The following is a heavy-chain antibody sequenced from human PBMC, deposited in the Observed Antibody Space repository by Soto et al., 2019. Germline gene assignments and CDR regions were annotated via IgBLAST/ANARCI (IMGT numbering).Heavy chain of an antibody. D-gene: IGHD3-10*01. CDR1: GYTLTELS. V-gene: IGHV1-24*01. J-gene: IGHJ3*02. CDR2: FDPEDGET. Sequence: ASVKVSCKVSGYTLTELSMHWVRQAPGKGLEWMGGFDPEDGETIYAQKFQSRVTMTEDTSTDTAYMELSSLRSEDTAVYYCATGTMVRGVIIKWAHDAFDIWGQGTMVTVSS. CDR3: ATGTMVRGVIIKWAHDAFDI.